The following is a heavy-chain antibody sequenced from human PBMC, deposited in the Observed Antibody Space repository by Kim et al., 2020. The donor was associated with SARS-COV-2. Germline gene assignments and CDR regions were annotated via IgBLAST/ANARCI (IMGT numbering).Heavy chain of an antibody. J-gene: IGHJ3*02. CDR2: LSSNSYYI. CDR1: GFTFSRFT. CDR3: AREGGYCTSSACDAFDI. V-gene: IGHV3-21*01. Sequence: VGSLRLSCAASGFTFSRFTMNWVRQAPGKGLEWVSSLSSNSYYIYYADSLRGRFTISRDNARNSLYLKMNSLRAEDTAIYFCAREGGYCTSSACDAFDIWGQGTMVTVSS. D-gene: IGHD2-2*01.